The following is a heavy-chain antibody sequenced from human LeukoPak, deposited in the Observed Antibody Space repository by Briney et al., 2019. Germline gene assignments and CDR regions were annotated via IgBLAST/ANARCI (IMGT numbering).Heavy chain of an antibody. CDR2: INPSGGST. CDR1: GYTFTSYY. J-gene: IGHJ4*02. D-gene: IGHD3-9*01. V-gene: IGHV1-46*01. Sequence: ASVKVSCKASGYTFTSYYMHWVRQAPGQGLEWMGIINPSGGSTSYAQKFQGRVTMTRDTSTGTVYMELSSLRSEDTAVYYCARDPLTYYDILTGLPAYQGGAYFDYWGQGTLVTVSS. CDR3: ARDPLTYYDILTGLPAYQGGAYFDY.